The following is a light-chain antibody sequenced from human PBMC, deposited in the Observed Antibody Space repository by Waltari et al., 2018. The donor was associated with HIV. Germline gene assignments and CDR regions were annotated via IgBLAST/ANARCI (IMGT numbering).Light chain of an antibody. CDR3: AAWDDSLSGWV. CDR2: DLT. Sequence: QSALTQPRSVSGSPGQSVTISCTGTSSDVGGYNYVSWYQQLPGKAPKLMIYDLTERPSGVPDRFSGSKSGNTASLTISGLQAEDEADYYCAAWDDSLSGWVFGGGTKLTVL. J-gene: IGLJ3*02. V-gene: IGLV2-11*01. CDR1: SSDVGGYNY.